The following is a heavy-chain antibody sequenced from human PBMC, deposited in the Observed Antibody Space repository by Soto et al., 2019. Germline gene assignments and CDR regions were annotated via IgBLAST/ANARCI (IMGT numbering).Heavy chain of an antibody. CDR3: AREITMVRGVIFYYYYGMDV. D-gene: IGHD3-10*01. CDR2: ISAYNGNT. J-gene: IGHJ6*02. V-gene: IGHV1-18*01. Sequence: QVQLVQSGAEVKKPGASVKVSCKASGYTFTSYGISWVRQAPGQGLEWMGWISAYNGNTNYAQKLQGRVTMTTDTSTSTAYMELRSLRSDDTAVYYCAREITMVRGVIFYYYYGMDVWGQGTTVTVSS. CDR1: GYTFTSYG.